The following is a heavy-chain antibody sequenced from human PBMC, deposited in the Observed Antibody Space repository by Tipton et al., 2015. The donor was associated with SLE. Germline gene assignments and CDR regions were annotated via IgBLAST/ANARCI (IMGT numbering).Heavy chain of an antibody. Sequence: LRLSCAVSGGSISSGGYSWSWIRQPPGKGLEWIGYMYQSGSTYYNPSLKSRVTISVDRSKNQFSLKLSSVIAADTAVYYCARGGPAEYFDLWGRGTLVTVSS. V-gene: IGHV4-30-2*01. J-gene: IGHJ2*01. CDR1: GGSISSGGYS. CDR2: MYQSGST. CDR3: ARGGPAEYFDL.